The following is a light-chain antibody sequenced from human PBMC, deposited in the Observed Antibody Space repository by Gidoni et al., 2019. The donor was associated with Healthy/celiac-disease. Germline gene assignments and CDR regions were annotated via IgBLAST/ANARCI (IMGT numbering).Light chain of an antibody. CDR2: GAS. V-gene: IGKV3-15*01. Sequence: EIVMTQNPATLSVSPGERATLSCRASQSVSSNLAWYQQKPGQAPRLLIYGASTRATGIPASFSGSGSGTEFTLTISSLQSEDFAVYYCQQYNNWPPYTFGQGTKLEIK. CDR3: QQYNNWPPYT. CDR1: QSVSSN. J-gene: IGKJ2*01.